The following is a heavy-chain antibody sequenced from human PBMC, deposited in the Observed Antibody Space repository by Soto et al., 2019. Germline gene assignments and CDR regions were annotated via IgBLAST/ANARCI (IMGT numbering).Heavy chain of an antibody. CDR2: ISGNSGYI. CDR3: AAEVTSDAFDF. V-gene: IGHV3-21*06. D-gene: IGHD2-21*02. CDR1: GFTVSNNY. J-gene: IGHJ3*01. Sequence: GGSLRLSCAASGFTVSNNYMTWVRQAPGKGLEWVSSISGNSGYIFYADSLKGRFTTSRDNARNSVYLQMDSLRAEDTAVYYCAAEVTSDAFDFWGQGTVVTVSS.